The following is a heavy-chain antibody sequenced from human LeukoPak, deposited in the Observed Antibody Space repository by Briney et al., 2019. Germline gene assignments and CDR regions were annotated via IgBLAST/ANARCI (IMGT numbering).Heavy chain of an antibody. Sequence: GGSLRLSCAASGFTFSSYGMHWVRQAACKWLEWVAVIWYDGSNKYYADSVKGRFTISRDNSKNTLYLQMNSLRAEDTAVYYCARGGIVATLFDYWGQGTLVTVSS. D-gene: IGHD5-12*01. CDR1: GFTFSSYG. V-gene: IGHV3-33*01. CDR2: IWYDGSNK. CDR3: ARGGIVATLFDY. J-gene: IGHJ4*02.